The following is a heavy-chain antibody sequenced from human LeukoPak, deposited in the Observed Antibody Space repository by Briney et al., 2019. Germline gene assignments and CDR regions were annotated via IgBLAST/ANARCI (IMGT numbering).Heavy chain of an antibody. V-gene: IGHV1-24*01. CDR3: ATLWFGELFPIMDV. CDR2: FDPEDGET. J-gene: IGHJ6*04. Sequence: ASVKVSCKVSGYTLTELSMHLVRQAPGKGLEWMGGFDPEDGETIYAQKFQGRVTMTEDTSTDTAYMELSSLRSEDTAVYYCATLWFGELFPIMDVWGKGTTVTVSS. CDR1: GYTLTELS. D-gene: IGHD3-10*01.